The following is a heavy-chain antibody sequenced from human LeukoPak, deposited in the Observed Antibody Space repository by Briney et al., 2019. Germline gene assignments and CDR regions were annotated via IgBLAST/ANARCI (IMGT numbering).Heavy chain of an antibody. D-gene: IGHD6-19*01. V-gene: IGHV3-30-3*01. CDR2: ISFDGSNK. Sequence: PGGSLRLSCAASGFTFSSYSMHWVRQAPAKGLEWVAVISFDGSNKYYADSVKGRFTVSRDNSKNTLYLQMNSLRAEDTAVYYCAKGSGWTPHDYWGQGTLVTVSS. J-gene: IGHJ4*02. CDR1: GFTFSSYS. CDR3: AKGSGWTPHDY.